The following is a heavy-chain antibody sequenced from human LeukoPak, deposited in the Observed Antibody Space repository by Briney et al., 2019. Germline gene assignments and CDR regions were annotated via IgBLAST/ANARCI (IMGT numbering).Heavy chain of an antibody. CDR3: ARESLNGEYVISFWFDP. Sequence: GASVKVSCKASGGTFSSYAISWVRQAPGQGLEWMGWINPNSGGTNYAQKFQGRVTMTRDTSISTAYMELSRLRSDDTAVYYCARESLNGEYVISFWFDPLGQGTMVTVSS. CDR2: INPNSGGT. CDR1: GGTFSSYA. D-gene: IGHD4-17*01. V-gene: IGHV1-2*02. J-gene: IGHJ5*02.